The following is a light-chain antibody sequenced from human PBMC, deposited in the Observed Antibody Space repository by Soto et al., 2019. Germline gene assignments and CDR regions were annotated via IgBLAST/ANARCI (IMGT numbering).Light chain of an antibody. V-gene: IGLV2-23*01. CDR3: CSYIRSRYV. CDR1: SSDVASFSF. J-gene: IGLJ1*01. CDR2: EGY. Sequence: QSALTQPASVSGSPGQSITISCTGASSDVASFSFVSWYQQHPGKAPKLIIYEGYKRPSGISSRFSGSESGNTASLTISGLRTGDEADYYCCSYIRSRYVFGSGTKLTVL.